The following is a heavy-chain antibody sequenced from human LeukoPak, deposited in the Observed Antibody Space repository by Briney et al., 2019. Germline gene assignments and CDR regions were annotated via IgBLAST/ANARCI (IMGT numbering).Heavy chain of an antibody. D-gene: IGHD1-26*01. V-gene: IGHV3-9*01. Sequence: GGSLRLSCAASGFTFDDYAMHWVRQAPGKGLEWVSGISWNSGSIGYADSVKGRFTISRDNAKNSLYLQMNSLRAEDTALYYCAKDVTVGGSSVDWGQGTLVTVSS. CDR1: GFTFDDYA. J-gene: IGHJ4*02. CDR2: ISWNSGSI. CDR3: AKDVTVGGSSVD.